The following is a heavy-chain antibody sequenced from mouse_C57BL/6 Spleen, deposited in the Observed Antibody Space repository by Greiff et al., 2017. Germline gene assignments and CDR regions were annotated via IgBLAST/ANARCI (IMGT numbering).Heavy chain of an antibody. CDR3: ARGGYGNYVWYFDV. Sequence: QVQLQQPGAELVRPGTSVKLSCKASGYTFTSYWMHWVKQRPGQGLEWIGVIDPSDSYTNYNQKFKGKATLTIDASSSTAYMQLSSLTSEDSAVYYCARGGYGNYVWYFDVWGTGTTVTVSS. J-gene: IGHJ1*03. CDR1: GYTFTSYW. CDR2: IDPSDSYT. D-gene: IGHD2-1*01. V-gene: IGHV1-59*01.